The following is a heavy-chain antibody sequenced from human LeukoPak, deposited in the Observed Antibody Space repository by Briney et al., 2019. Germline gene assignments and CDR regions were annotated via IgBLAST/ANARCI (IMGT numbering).Heavy chain of an antibody. CDR1: GGSFSGYY. CDR2: INHSGST. D-gene: IGHD2-15*01. J-gene: IGHJ4*02. V-gene: IGHV4-34*01. Sequence: SETLSLTCAVYGGSFSGYYWSWIRQPPGKGLEWIGEINHSGSTNYNPSLKSRVTISVDTSKNQFSLKLSSVTAADTAVYYCARDPPYCRGGSCLVPFDYWGQGTLVTVSS. CDR3: ARDPPYCRGGSCLVPFDY.